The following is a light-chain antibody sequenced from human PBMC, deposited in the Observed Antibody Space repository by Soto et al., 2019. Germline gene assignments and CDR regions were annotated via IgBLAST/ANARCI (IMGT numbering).Light chain of an antibody. V-gene: IGKV1-5*03. CDR2: KAA. J-gene: IGKJ1*01. CDR3: QQYNSQRT. Sequence: DIQMTQSPSTLSASVGDRVTITCRASQYISSWLAWYQQKPGKAPKLLIYKAASLESGVPSRFSGSGSATEFTLTISSLQPDDFATYYCQQYNSQRTFGQGTNVELK. CDR1: QYISSW.